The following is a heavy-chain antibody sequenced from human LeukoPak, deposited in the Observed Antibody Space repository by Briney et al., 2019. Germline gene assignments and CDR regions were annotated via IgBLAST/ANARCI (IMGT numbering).Heavy chain of an antibody. J-gene: IGHJ6*02. CDR3: ARWGNGMDV. Sequence: GASVKVSCKASGGTFSSYAISWVRQAPGQGLEWMGRIIPILGIANYAQKLQGRVTITADKSTSTAYMELSSLRSEDTAVYYCARWGNGMDVWGQGTTVTVSS. CDR2: IIPILGIA. D-gene: IGHD3-16*01. V-gene: IGHV1-69*04. CDR1: GGTFSSYA.